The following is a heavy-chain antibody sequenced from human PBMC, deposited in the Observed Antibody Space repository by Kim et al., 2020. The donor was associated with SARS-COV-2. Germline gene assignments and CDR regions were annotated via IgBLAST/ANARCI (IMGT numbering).Heavy chain of an antibody. CDR2: ISGSGGST. CDR3: AKDTCSSTSCYYDY. D-gene: IGHD2-2*01. J-gene: IGHJ4*02. V-gene: IGHV3-23*01. CDR1: GFTFSSYA. Sequence: GGSLRLSCAASGFTFSSYAMSWVRQAPGKGLEWVSTISGSGGSTYYADSVKGRFTISRDNSKNTLYLQMNSLRVEDTAVYYCAKDTCSSTSCYYDYWGQGTLVTL.